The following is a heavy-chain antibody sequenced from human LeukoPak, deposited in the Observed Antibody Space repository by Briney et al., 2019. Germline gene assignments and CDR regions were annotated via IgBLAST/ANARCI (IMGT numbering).Heavy chain of an antibody. J-gene: IGHJ5*02. CDR2: INHSGST. V-gene: IGHV4-34*01. D-gene: IGHD2-2*02. Sequence: SETLSLTCAVYGGSFSGYYWSWIRQPPGKGLEWIGEINHSGSTNYNPSLKSRVTISVDTSKNQFSLKLSSVTAADTAVYYCARERYCSSTSCYIWFDPWGQGTLVTVSS. CDR1: GGSFSGYY. CDR3: ARERYCSSTSCYIWFDP.